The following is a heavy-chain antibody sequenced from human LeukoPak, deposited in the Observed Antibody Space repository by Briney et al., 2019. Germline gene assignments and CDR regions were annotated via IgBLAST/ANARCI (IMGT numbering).Heavy chain of an antibody. V-gene: IGHV3-30*18. CDR1: GFTFSSYG. D-gene: IGHD3-3*01. CDR3: AKAASSVNLYDFWSGYHDYYYYGMDV. CDR2: TSYDGRNK. J-gene: IGHJ6*02. Sequence: GGSLRLSCAASGFTFSSYGMHWVRQAPGKGLEWVAVTSYDGRNKYYADSVKGRFTISRDNSKNTLYLQMNSLRAEDTAVYYCAKAASSVNLYDFWSGYHDYYYYGMDVWGQGTTVTVSS.